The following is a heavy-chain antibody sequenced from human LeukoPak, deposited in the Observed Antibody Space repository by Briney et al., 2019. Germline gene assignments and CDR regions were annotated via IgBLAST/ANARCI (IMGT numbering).Heavy chain of an antibody. J-gene: IGHJ3*02. CDR3: ARNLGIAAARGAFDI. CDR2: TSSSSSYI. V-gene: IGHV3-21*01. CDR1: GFTFSSYS. Sequence: PGGSLRLSCAASGFTFSSYSMNWVRQAPGKGLEWVSSTSSSSSYIYYADSVKGRFTISRDNAKNSLYLQMNSLRAEDTAVYYCARNLGIAAARGAFDIWGQGTMVTVSS. D-gene: IGHD6-13*01.